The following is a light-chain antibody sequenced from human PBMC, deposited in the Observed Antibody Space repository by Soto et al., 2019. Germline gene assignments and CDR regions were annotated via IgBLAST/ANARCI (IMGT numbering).Light chain of an antibody. CDR3: QHYTTSPWT. CDR1: QSVTSNY. Sequence: EIVLTQSPGTLSLSPGERATLSCRASQSVTSNYLAWYQQKPGQAPRLVIYAASSRATDIPDRFSGSGSGTDFTLTISRLEHEDFAVYYCQHYTTSPWTFGQGTKVEIK. CDR2: AAS. V-gene: IGKV3-20*01. J-gene: IGKJ1*01.